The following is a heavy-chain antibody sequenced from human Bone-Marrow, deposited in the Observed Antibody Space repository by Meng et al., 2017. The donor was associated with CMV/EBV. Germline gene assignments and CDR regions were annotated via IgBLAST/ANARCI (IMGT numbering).Heavy chain of an antibody. V-gene: IGHV1-69*04. CDR2: INPIIGIA. Sequence: SVKVSCKASGGTFSCYTISWVRQAPGQGLEWMGRINPIIGIANYAQKFQGRVTITADKSTSTAYMELSRLRSDDTALYYCARDQGRPGGVRFDYWGQGTLVTVSS. J-gene: IGHJ4*02. CDR1: GGTFSCYT. D-gene: IGHD2-8*01. CDR3: ARDQGRPGGVRFDY.